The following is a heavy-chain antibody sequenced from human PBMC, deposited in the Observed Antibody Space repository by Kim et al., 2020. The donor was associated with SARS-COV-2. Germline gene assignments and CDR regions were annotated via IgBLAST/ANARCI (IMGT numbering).Heavy chain of an antibody. J-gene: IGHJ5*02. CDR3: ARDWSAYGDANWFDP. D-gene: IGHD4-17*01. V-gene: IGHV4-59*13. CDR2: IYYSGST. CDR1: GGSINNYY. Sequence: SETLSLTCTVSGGSINNYYWSWIRQPPGKGLEWIGYIYYSGSTNYNPSLKSRVTISVDTSKNQFSLKLSSVTAADRAVYYCARDWSAYGDANWFDPWGQG.